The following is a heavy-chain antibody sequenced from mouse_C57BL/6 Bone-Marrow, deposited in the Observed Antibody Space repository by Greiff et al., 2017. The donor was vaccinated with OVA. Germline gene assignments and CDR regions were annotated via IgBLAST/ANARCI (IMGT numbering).Heavy chain of an antibody. CDR3: ARSYDGWTWFAY. Sequence: QVQLQQSGAELARPGASVKLSCKASGYTFTSYGISWVKQRTGQGLEWIGEIYPRSGNTSYNEKFKGKATLTADKSSSTAYMELRSLTSEDSAVYFCARSYDGWTWFAYWGQGTLVTVSA. CDR2: IYPRSGNT. CDR1: GYTFTSYG. J-gene: IGHJ3*01. D-gene: IGHD2-3*01. V-gene: IGHV1-81*01.